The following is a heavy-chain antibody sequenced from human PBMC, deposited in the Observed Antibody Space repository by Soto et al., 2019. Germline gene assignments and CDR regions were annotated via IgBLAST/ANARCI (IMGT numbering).Heavy chain of an antibody. CDR2: ISHSGST. J-gene: IGHJ4*02. Sequence: SETLSLTCVVSGVSINSSHWWNWVRQPPGKGLEWIGQISHSGSTNYNPSLTSRVNKSVDKSKNHFSLNLTSVTAADTAVYYCARERLLGGLDYWGQGTLVTVSS. CDR3: ARERLLGGLDY. D-gene: IGHD3-16*01. V-gene: IGHV4-4*02. CDR1: GVSINSSHW.